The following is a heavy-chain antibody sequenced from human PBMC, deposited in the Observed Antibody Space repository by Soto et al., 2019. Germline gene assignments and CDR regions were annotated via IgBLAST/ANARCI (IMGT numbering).Heavy chain of an antibody. CDR3: ARCGSSGYFFNSFDP. V-gene: IGHV1-69*13. D-gene: IGHD3-22*01. J-gene: IGHJ5*02. CDR2: IIPIFGTT. CDR1: GGTFSSYA. Sequence: SVKVSCKASGGTFSSYAISWVRQALGQGLEWMGGIIPIFGTTNYAQEFQGRVTITADESTSTAYMELSSLRSEDTAVYYCARCGSSGYFFNSFDPWGQGTLVIVSS.